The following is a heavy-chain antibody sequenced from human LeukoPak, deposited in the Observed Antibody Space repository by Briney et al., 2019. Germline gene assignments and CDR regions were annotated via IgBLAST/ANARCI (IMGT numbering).Heavy chain of an antibody. V-gene: IGHV5-51*01. D-gene: IGHD6-19*01. CDR3: ASRSSIVVAGTNYWYFDL. J-gene: IGHJ2*01. CDR1: GYSFTSYW. Sequence: GQSLKISCKGSGYSFTSYWIGWVRQMPGKGLEWMGIIYPGDSDSRYSPSFQGQVTISADKSISTAYLQWSSLKASDTAIYYCASRSSIVVAGTNYWYFDLWGRGTLVTVSS. CDR2: IYPGDSDS.